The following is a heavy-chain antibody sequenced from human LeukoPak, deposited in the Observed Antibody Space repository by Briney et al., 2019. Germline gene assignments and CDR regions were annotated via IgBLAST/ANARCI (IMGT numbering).Heavy chain of an antibody. D-gene: IGHD3-22*01. V-gene: IGHV3-48*01. Sequence: GGSLRLSCAASGFTFSSYSMNWVRQAPGKGLEWVSYISSSSSTIYYADSVKGRFTISRDNAKNSLYLQMNSLRAEDTAVYYCARDRSAYYYDSSGYLYWGQGTLVTVSS. CDR2: ISSSSSTI. CDR1: GFTFSSYS. J-gene: IGHJ4*02. CDR3: ARDRSAYYYDSSGYLY.